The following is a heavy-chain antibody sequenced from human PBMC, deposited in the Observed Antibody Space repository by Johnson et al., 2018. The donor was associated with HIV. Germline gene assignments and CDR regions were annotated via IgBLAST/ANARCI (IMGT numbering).Heavy chain of an antibody. Sequence: QVQLVESGGGVVQPGRSLRLSCAASGFTFSSYDMHWVRQAPGKGLEWVAVISYDGSNKYYADSVKGRFTISRDNSKNTLYLQMNSLRAEDTAVYYCARAKSTVVLHDAFDIWGQGTMVTVSS. CDR3: ARAKSTVVLHDAFDI. V-gene: IGHV3-30-3*01. D-gene: IGHD4-23*01. J-gene: IGHJ3*02. CDR1: GFTFSSYD. CDR2: ISYDGSNK.